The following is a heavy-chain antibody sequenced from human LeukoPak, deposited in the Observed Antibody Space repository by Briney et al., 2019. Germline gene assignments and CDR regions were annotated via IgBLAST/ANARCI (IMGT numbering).Heavy chain of an antibody. J-gene: IGHJ4*02. V-gene: IGHV1-46*02. Sequence: ASVKVSCKASGYTFDSYFIHWARQAPGQGLEWMGVINPSDGSANYAQKFQGRVAMTRHMSTTTVYMELSSLRSEDTAVFYCARDLFKTPHHCDYWGQGTLVTVSS. CDR2: INPSDGSA. CDR1: GYTFDSYF. CDR3: ARDLFKTPHHCDY.